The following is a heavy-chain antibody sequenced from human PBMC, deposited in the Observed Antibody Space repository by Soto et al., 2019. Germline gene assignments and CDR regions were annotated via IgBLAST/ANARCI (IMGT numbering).Heavy chain of an antibody. Sequence: GGSLRHWYAGSGFTSSDYAMHWVRQAPGKGLEWVAVVSHDGRNTHYADSVKGRFTISRDSSKNTVSLEMTSLRAEDTAVYYCAKGGRQWLVTSDFNYWGQGALVTVSS. J-gene: IGHJ4*02. CDR3: AKGGRQWLVTSDFNY. CDR2: VSHDGRNT. D-gene: IGHD6-19*01. V-gene: IGHV3-30*18. CDR1: GFTSSDYA.